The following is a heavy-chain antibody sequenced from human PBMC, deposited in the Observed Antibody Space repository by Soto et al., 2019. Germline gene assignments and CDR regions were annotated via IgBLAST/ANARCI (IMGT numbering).Heavy chain of an antibody. CDR3: ARVTTYYDFWSGYLLPHNWFDP. CDR1: GFTFSSYW. D-gene: IGHD3-3*01. Sequence: PGGSLRLSCAASGFTFSSYWMSWVRQAPGKGLEWVANIKQDGSEKYYVDSVKGRFTISRDNAKNSLYLQMNSLRAEDTAVYYCARVTTYYDFWSGYLLPHNWFDPWGQGTLVTVSS. J-gene: IGHJ5*02. CDR2: IKQDGSEK. V-gene: IGHV3-7*01.